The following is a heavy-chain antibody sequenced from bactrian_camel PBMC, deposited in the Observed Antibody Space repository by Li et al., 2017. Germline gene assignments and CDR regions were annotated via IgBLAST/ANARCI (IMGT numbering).Heavy chain of an antibody. CDR1: EFIHVSEC. CDR3: AAGRGRSDCSRLEGVGY. J-gene: IGHJ4*01. CDR2: IFTGGIA. D-gene: IGHD3*01. Sequence: VQLVESGGGSVQTGGSLRLSCAASEFIHVSECMAWFRQASGKEREGVASIFTGGIAYYSDSVKGRLTISQGNATNTVDLQMNGLKPEDTAMYYCAAGRGRSDCSRLEGVGYWGQGTQVTVS. V-gene: IGHV3S53*01.